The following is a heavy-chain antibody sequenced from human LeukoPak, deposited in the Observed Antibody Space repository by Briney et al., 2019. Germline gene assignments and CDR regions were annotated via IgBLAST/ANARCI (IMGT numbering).Heavy chain of an antibody. CDR1: GGSISSYY. CDR2: IYYSGST. V-gene: IGHV4-59*01. CDR3: ARDRENYYGSGELSWFDP. D-gene: IGHD3-10*01. Sequence: SETLSLTCTVSGGSISSYYWSWIRQPPGKGLEWIGYIYYSGSTKYNPSLRSRVTISIDTSKNQFSLKLSSVTAADTAVYYCARDRENYYGSGELSWFDPWGQGTLVTVSS. J-gene: IGHJ5*02.